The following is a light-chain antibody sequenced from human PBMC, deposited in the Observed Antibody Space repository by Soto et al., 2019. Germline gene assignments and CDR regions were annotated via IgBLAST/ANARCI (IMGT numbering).Light chain of an antibody. CDR2: DAS. V-gene: IGKV3-11*01. CDR3: QQRSNWPRWT. Sequence: EIVLTQSPATLSLSPGERATLSCRASQSVSSYLAWYQQKPGQAPRLLIYDASNRATGIPSRFSGSGSGTDFTLTISSLEPEDFAVSYYQQRSNWPRWTFGQGTKVEIK. J-gene: IGKJ1*01. CDR1: QSVSSY.